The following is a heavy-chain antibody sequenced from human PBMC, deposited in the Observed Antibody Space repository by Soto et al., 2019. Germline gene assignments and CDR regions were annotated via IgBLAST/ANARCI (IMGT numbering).Heavy chain of an antibody. CDR2: IIPIFGIA. D-gene: IGHD2-2*01. CDR1: GGTFSRYS. J-gene: IGHJ6*02. Sequence: QVQLVQSGAEVKKPGSSVKVSCKASGGTFSRYSITWVRQAPGHGLEWIGRIIPIFGIASYAQKFQGRVTLPADDSTSTAYRELSSLRSDDTAVYYCAREDRDRATGLVPAAIDGMDGWGQGPTVTVSS. CDR3: AREDRDRATGLVPAAIDGMDG. V-gene: IGHV1-69*08.